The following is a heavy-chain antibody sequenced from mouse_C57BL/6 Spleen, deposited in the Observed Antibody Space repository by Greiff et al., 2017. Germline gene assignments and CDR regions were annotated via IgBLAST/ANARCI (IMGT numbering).Heavy chain of an antibody. CDR3: AKWKLGSYDYAMDY. J-gene: IGHJ4*01. CDR2: ITPNNGGT. D-gene: IGHD1-1*02. V-gene: IGHV1-18*01. CDR1: GYTFTDYN. Sequence: VQLQQSGPELVKPGASVKIPCKASGYTFTDYNMDWVKQSHGKSLEWIGDITPNNGGTIYNQKFKGKATLTVDKSSSTAYMELRSLTSEDTAYYYCAKWKLGSYDYAMDYWGQGTSVTVSS.